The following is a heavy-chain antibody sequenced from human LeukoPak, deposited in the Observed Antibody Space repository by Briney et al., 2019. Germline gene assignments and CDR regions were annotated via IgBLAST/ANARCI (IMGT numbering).Heavy chain of an antibody. V-gene: IGHV4-59*08. CDR2: IYYSGST. D-gene: IGHD6-19*01. CDR3: ASPRYSGWHWFDP. CDR1: GGAISSYY. J-gene: IGHJ5*02. Sequence: PSETLSLTCTVSGGAISSYYWSWIRQPPGKGLEWIGYIYYSGSTYYNPSLKSRVTISVDTSKNQFSLKLSSVTAADTAVYYCASPRYSGWHWFDPWGQGTLVTVSS.